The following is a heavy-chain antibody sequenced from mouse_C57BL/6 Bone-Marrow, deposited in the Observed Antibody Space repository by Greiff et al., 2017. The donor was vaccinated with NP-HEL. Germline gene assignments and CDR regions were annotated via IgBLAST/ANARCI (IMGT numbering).Heavy chain of an antibody. V-gene: IGHV5-17*01. Sequence: EVMLVESGGGLVKPGGSLKLSCAASGFTFSDYGMPWVGRAPGKGLEWVASIGSGGSTIYYADTVKGRFTISRDNAKNTLFLQMTSLRSEDTAMYYCARGRSYGFAYWGQGTLVTVSA. CDR2: IGSGGSTI. CDR3: ARGRSYGFAY. D-gene: IGHD1-1*01. CDR1: GFTFSDYG. J-gene: IGHJ3*01.